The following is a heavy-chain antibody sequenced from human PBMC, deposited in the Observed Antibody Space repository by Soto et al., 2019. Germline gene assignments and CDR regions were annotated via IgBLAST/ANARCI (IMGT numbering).Heavy chain of an antibody. CDR1: GFTFSTYW. V-gene: IGHV3-74*01. CDR3: ARGTVRDHDFGDH. Sequence: EVQLVESGGDLVQPGGSLRLSCAASGFTFSTYWMHWVRQVPGKGPEWVSRMSSDGSSTAYAGSVRGRFIISRDNAKNTLYLQMNRLRVDHTAVYYCARGTVRDHDFGDHWGLGTLVAVSS. CDR2: MSSDGSST. D-gene: IGHD4-17*01. J-gene: IGHJ4*02.